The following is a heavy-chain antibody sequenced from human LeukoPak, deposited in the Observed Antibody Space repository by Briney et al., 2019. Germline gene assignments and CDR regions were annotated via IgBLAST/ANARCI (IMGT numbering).Heavy chain of an antibody. CDR3: AKEGGVTLRYFDY. J-gene: IGHJ4*02. D-gene: IGHD3-9*01. CDR2: ISYDGSNK. CDR1: GFTFSSYG. V-gene: IGHV3-30*18. Sequence: PGRSLRLSCAASGFTFSSYGMHWVRQAPGKGLEWVAVISYDGSNKYYADSVKGRFTISRDNSKNTLYLQMNSLRAEDTAVYYCAKEGGVTLRYFDYWGQGTLVTVSS.